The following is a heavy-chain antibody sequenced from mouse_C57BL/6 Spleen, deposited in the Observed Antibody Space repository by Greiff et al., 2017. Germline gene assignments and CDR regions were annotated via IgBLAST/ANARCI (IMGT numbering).Heavy chain of an antibody. V-gene: IGHV1-18*01. D-gene: IGHD2-2*01. CDR2: INPNNGGT. CDR3: ARARYGYDDYFDY. J-gene: IGHJ2*01. Sequence: VQLQQSGPELVKPGASVKIPCKASGYTFTDYNMDWVKQSHGKSLEWIGDINPNNGGTIYNQKFKGKATLTVDKSSSTAYMGLRSLTSEDTAVYYCARARYGYDDYFDYWGQGTTLTVSS. CDR1: GYTFTDYN.